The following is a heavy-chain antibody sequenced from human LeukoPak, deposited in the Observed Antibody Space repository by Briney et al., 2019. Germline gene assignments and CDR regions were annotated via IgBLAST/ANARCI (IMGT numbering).Heavy chain of an antibody. CDR2: INPNSAET. CDR1: GYTFTDNY. Sequence: ASVKVSCKTSGYTFTDNYIHWVRQAPGQGLEWMGWINPNSAETNSAQKFQGRVTMTGDTSISTAYMDLRRMTSDDTAVYYCARDRDYSYTEWGFDYWGQGTLVSVSS. J-gene: IGHJ4*02. CDR3: ARDRDYSYTEWGFDY. D-gene: IGHD4-11*01. V-gene: IGHV1-2*02.